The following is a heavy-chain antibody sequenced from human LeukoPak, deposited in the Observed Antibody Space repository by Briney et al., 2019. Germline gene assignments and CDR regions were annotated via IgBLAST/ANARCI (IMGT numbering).Heavy chain of an antibody. D-gene: IGHD6-13*01. CDR1: GGSISSYY. Sequence: PSETLSLTCTVSGGSISSYYWNWIRQPPGKGLEWIGYIYHSGSTYYNPSLKSRVTISVDRSKNQFSLKLSSVTAADTAVYYCARSPESKIAAAQPYYFDYWGQGTLVTVSS. CDR2: IYHSGST. V-gene: IGHV4-59*12. CDR3: ARSPESKIAAAQPYYFDY. J-gene: IGHJ4*02.